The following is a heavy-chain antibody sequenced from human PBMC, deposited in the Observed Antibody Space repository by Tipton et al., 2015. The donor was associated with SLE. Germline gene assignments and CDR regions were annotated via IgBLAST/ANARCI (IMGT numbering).Heavy chain of an antibody. J-gene: IGHJ4*02. D-gene: IGHD6-13*01. CDR3: ARESSSPWPRFDY. CDR2: IIPIFGTA. CDR1: GYTFTKFG. Sequence: QLVQSGPEVTKPGASVKVSCKASGYTFTKFGFSWVRQAPGQGLEWMGGIIPIFGTANYAQKFQGRVTITTGESTSTAYMELSSLRSEDTAVYYCARESSSPWPRFDYWGQGTLVTVSS. V-gene: IGHV1-69*05.